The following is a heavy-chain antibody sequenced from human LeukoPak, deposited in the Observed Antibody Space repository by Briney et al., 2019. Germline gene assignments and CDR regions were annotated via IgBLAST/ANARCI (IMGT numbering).Heavy chain of an antibody. Sequence: SETLSLTCTVSGASISSPSYYWAWIRQPPGEGLEWIGRVYYSGNTYYNPSLESRVTISVDTSKDQFSLKLSSVTAADTAVYYCARQKYSSNWYMSWFDPWGQGTLVTVSS. CDR3: ARQKYSSNWYMSWFDP. CDR2: VYYSGNT. CDR1: GASISSPSYY. J-gene: IGHJ5*02. D-gene: IGHD6-13*01. V-gene: IGHV4-39*01.